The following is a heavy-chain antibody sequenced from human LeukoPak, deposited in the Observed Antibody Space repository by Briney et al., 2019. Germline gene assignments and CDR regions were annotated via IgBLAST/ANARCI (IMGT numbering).Heavy chain of an antibody. V-gene: IGHV3-21*01. CDR3: ARELCTNGVCYPGFDY. D-gene: IGHD2-8*01. J-gene: IGHJ4*02. Sequence: PGGSLRLSCAASGFTFSSYSMNWVRQAPGKGLEWVSSISSSSSYIYYADSVKGRFTISRDNAKNSLYLQMNSLRAEDTAVYYCARELCTNGVCYPGFDYWGQGTLVTVSS. CDR2: ISSSSSYI. CDR1: GFTFSSYS.